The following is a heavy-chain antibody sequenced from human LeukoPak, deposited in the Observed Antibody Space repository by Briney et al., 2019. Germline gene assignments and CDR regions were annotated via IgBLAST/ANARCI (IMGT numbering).Heavy chain of an antibody. V-gene: IGHV3-64*02. CDR2: INANGGST. J-gene: IGHJ4*02. CDR1: GFTFSSYA. CDR3: ARGGYCSSTGCYGADY. D-gene: IGHD2-2*01. Sequence: GGSLRLSCAASGFTFSSYAMHWVRQAPGKGLEYVSTINANGGSTYYADSVKGRFTVSRDNSKNTLYLQMGSLRAEDMAVYYCARGGYCSSTGCYGADYWGQGTLVTVSS.